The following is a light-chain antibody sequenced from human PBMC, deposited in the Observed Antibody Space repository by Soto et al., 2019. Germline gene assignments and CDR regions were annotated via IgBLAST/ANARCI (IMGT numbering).Light chain of an antibody. J-gene: IGLJ3*02. CDR1: SSDVGGYNY. CDR2: EVN. Sequence: QSALTQPPSASGSPGQSVTISCTGTSSDVGGYNYVSWYQQHPGKAPKLMIYEVNKRPSGVPDRFSGSKSGNTASLTVSRLQTEDEADYFCSSYAGSKNLVVFGGGTKLTVL. CDR3: SSYAGSKNLVV. V-gene: IGLV2-8*01.